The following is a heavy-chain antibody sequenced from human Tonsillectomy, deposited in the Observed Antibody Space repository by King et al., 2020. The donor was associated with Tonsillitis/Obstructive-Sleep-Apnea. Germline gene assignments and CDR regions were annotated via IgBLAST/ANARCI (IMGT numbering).Heavy chain of an antibody. CDR3: AKDGHSITIFGVVIKNWFDP. CDR1: GFTFSSDA. J-gene: IGHJ5*02. D-gene: IGHD3-3*01. CDR2: IRGSGGST. Sequence: VQLVESGGGLVQPGGSLILSCAASGFTFSSDAMSWVRQAPGKGLELVSAIRGSGGSTYYADSVKGRFTISRDNSKNTMYLQMNSQRAEDTAVYYCAKDGHSITIFGVVIKNWFDPWGQGTLVTVSS. V-gene: IGHV3-23*04.